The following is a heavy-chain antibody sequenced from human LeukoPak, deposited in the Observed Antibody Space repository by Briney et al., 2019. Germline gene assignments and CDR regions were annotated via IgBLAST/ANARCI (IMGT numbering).Heavy chain of an antibody. Sequence: PSETLSLTCAVYGRSFSGYYWSCLRQPPGKGLEWIGEINHSGSTNYNPSLKSRVTISVDTSKTQFSLKLSSVTAADTAVYYCARGLHGWVVPAAMPAVFDYWGQGTLVTVSS. CDR1: GRSFSGYY. CDR3: ARGLHGWVVPAAMPAVFDY. D-gene: IGHD2-2*01. V-gene: IGHV4-34*01. J-gene: IGHJ4*02. CDR2: INHSGST.